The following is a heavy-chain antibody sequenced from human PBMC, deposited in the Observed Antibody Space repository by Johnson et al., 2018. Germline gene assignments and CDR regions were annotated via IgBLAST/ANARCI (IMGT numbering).Heavy chain of an antibody. V-gene: IGHV3-33*01. Sequence: QVQLVQSGGGVVQPGRSLRLSCAASGFTFSSYGMHWVRQAPGKGLEWVAVIWYDGSNKYYADSVKGRFTISRDNSQTTLYLQMKSLRAEDTAVYYCARGQYCSSTSGYRYYYYGMDVWGQGTTVTVSS. CDR2: IWYDGSNK. J-gene: IGHJ6*02. CDR1: GFTFSSYG. D-gene: IGHD2-2*01. CDR3: ARGQYCSSTSGYRYYYYGMDV.